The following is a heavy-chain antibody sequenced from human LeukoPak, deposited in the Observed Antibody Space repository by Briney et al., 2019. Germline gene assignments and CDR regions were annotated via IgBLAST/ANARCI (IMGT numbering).Heavy chain of an antibody. Sequence: GGSLRLSCAASGFTFSSYVMSWVRQAPGKGLEWVSVISGSGGNTYYADSVKGRFTISRDNSKNTLDLQMNSLRAEDTAVYYCAKGSRYDYYYAMDVWGQGTTVTVSS. CDR2: ISGSGGNT. V-gene: IGHV3-23*01. CDR1: GFTFSSYV. J-gene: IGHJ6*02. CDR3: AKGSRYDYYYAMDV.